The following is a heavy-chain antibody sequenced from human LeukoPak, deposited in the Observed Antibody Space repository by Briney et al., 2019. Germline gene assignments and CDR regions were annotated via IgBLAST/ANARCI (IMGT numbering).Heavy chain of an antibody. CDR2: IYYSGST. V-gene: IGHV4-31*03. D-gene: IGHD3-22*01. Sequence: SQTLSLTCTVSGGSISSGGYYWSWIRQHPGKGLEWIGYIYYSGSTYYNPSLKSRVTISVDTSKNQFPLKLSSVTAADTAVYYCARDQVGFTMIKKPIDYWGQGTLVTVSS. J-gene: IGHJ4*02. CDR1: GGSISSGGYY. CDR3: ARDQVGFTMIKKPIDY.